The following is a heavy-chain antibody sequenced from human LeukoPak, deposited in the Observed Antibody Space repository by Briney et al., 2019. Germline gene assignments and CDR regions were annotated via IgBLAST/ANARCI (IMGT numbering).Heavy chain of an antibody. CDR1: GGTFSSYA. Sequence: SVKVSCKASGGTFSSYAISWVRQAPGQGLEWMGGIIPIFGTANYAQEFQGRVTITADESTSTAYMELSSLRSEDTAVYYCARVEKYSSGWSPHYYYYYGMDVWGQGTTVTVSS. CDR3: ARVEKYSSGWSPHYYYYYGMDV. J-gene: IGHJ6*02. V-gene: IGHV1-69*13. CDR2: IIPIFGTA. D-gene: IGHD6-19*01.